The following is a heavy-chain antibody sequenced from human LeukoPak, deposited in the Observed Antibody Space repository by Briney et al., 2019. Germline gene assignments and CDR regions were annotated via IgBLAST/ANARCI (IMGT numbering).Heavy chain of an antibody. CDR2: ISAYNGNT. CDR3: ARFPMIPHYGWFDP. V-gene: IGHV1-18*01. CDR1: GYTFTSYG. Sequence: ASVKVSCKASGYTFTSYGISWVRQAPGQGLEWMGWISAYNGNTNYAQKLQGRVTMTTDTSTSTAYMELRSLRSGDTAVYYCARFPMIPHYGWFDPWGQGTLVTVSS. D-gene: IGHD3-22*01. J-gene: IGHJ5*02.